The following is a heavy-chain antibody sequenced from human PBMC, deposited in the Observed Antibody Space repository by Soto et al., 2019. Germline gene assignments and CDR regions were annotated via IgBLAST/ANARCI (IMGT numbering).Heavy chain of an antibody. D-gene: IGHD2-8*02. CDR3: TIVRVADSALDR. J-gene: IGHJ5*02. Sequence: QGRLEESGGGVVKPGRSLRLSCVGSGFIFSNNGMHWVRQTPGKGLEWVAFMSYDGSDTFYTDSVKGRFTIYRDNSKNTIFLHMSNLRAEDTAMYYCTIVRVADSALDRWGQGALVTVS. V-gene: IGHV3-30*03. CDR2: MSYDGSDT. CDR1: GFIFSNNG.